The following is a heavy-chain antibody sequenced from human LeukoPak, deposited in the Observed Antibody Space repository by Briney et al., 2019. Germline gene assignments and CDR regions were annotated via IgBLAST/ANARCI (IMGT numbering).Heavy chain of an antibody. J-gene: IGHJ4*02. CDR1: GFTFSDYY. Sequence: PGGSLRLSCAASGFTFSDYYMSWIRQAPGKGLEWVSYISGSGSPIYYAASVKGRFTVSRDNAKNSLYLQMNSLRAEDTAVYYCARDGEHCSGGSCDSSSGFDYWGQGTLVTVSS. CDR2: ISGSGSPI. V-gene: IGHV3-11*01. D-gene: IGHD2-15*01. CDR3: ARDGEHCSGGSCDSSSGFDY.